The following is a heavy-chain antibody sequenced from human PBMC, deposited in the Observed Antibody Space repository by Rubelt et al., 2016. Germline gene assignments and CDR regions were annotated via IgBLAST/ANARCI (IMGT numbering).Heavy chain of an antibody. Sequence: QVQLVESGGGVVQPGRSLRLSCAASGFTFSSYGMHWVRQAPGKGLEWVAVIWYDGSNKYYADSVKGRFTISRDNSKNTPYLQMNSLRAEDTAVYYCARDSWYCSSTSCYAYYYYGMDVWGQGTTVTVSS. CDR1: GFTFSSYG. J-gene: IGHJ6*02. D-gene: IGHD2-2*01. V-gene: IGHV3-33*01. CDR3: ARDSWYCSSTSCYAYYYYGMDV. CDR2: IWYDGSNK.